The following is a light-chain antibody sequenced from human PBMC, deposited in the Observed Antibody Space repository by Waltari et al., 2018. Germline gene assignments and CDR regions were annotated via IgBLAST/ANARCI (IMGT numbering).Light chain of an antibody. CDR2: STY. CDR3: QQYDGIVVT. CDR1: QTVSTIA. Sequence: EILLTQSPGTLSLSPGYRATLSCRASQTVSTIALSWYQQKPGQAPRVLIYSTYNRATGIPDRFSGSGSGTDFTLTINRLAPEDFAMYYCQQYDGIVVTFGGGTKVEI. J-gene: IGKJ4*01. V-gene: IGKV3-20*01.